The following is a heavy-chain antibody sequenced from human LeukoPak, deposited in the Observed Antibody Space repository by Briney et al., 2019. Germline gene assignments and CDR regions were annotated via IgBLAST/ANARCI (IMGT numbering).Heavy chain of an antibody. CDR2: ISAYNGNT. J-gene: IGHJ6*03. CDR3: ARDVSGNAFSYYYYYMDV. V-gene: IGHV1-18*01. Sequence: ASVKVSCKASGYTFTSYGITWVRQAPGQGLEWMGWISAYNGNTKYAQKFQGRVTMTTDTSTNTAYMELRSLRPDDTAVYYCARDVSGNAFSYYYYYMDVWGKGTTVTVSS. D-gene: IGHD1-26*01. CDR1: GYTFTSYG.